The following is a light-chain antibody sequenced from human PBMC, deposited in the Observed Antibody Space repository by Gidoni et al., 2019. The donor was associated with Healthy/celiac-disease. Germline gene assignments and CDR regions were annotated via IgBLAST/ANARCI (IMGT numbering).Light chain of an antibody. J-gene: IGLJ2*01. V-gene: IGLV3-1*01. Sequence: SYELTQPPSVSVSPGQTASITCSGDKLGDKYACWYQQQPGQSPVLVIYQDSKRPSGIPERVSGSNSGNTATLTISGTQAMDEADYYCQAWDSSTVVFGGGTKLTVL. CDR3: QAWDSSTVV. CDR1: KLGDKY. CDR2: QDS.